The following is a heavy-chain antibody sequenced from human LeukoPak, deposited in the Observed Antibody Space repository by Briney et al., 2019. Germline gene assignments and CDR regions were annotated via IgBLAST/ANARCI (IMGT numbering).Heavy chain of an antibody. CDR1: GFTFSDYY. CDR2: ISSSGSTI. J-gene: IGHJ4*02. CDR3: AKDLRYYFDY. Sequence: PGGSLRLSCAASGFTFSDYYMSWIRQAPGKGLEWVSYISSSGSTIYYADSVKGRFTISRDNSKNTLYLQMNSLRAEDTAVYYCAKDLRYYFDYWGQGTLVTVSS. V-gene: IGHV3-11*04. D-gene: IGHD3-9*01.